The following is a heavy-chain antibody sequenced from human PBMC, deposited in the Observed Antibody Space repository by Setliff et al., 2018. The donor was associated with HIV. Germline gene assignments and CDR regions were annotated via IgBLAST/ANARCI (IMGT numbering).Heavy chain of an antibody. CDR2: ISSSGSYI. V-gene: IGHV3-21*01. CDR1: GFTFSSYS. J-gene: IGHJ4*02. Sequence: GGSLRLSCAASGFTFSSYSMNWVRQAPGKGLEWVASISSSGSYIHYADSVKGRFTISRDNAKNSQYLLMTGLRAEDTAVYYCAAVFTGEPGRSLDYWGQGTPVTVSS. CDR3: AAVFTGEPGRSLDY. D-gene: IGHD2-15*01.